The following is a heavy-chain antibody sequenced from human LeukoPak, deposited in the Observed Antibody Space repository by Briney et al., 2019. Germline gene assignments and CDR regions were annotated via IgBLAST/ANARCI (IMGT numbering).Heavy chain of an antibody. CDR3: ARELGYCSGASCYFKYYGMDV. D-gene: IGHD2-15*01. J-gene: IGHJ6*02. CDR1: GVTLISNY. V-gene: IGHV3-53*01. CDR2: IYSGGRT. Sequence: PGAALRLSYAVSGVTLISNYMRWGRQAPGEGLEWGSVIYSGGRTYYADSVKGRFTISRDNSKNTLYLQMNSLRAEDTAVYYCARELGYCSGASCYFKYYGMDVWGQGTTVTVFS.